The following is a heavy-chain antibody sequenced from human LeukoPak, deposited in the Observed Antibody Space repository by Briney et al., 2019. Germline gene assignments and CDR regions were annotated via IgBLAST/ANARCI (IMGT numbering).Heavy chain of an antibody. CDR3: ARGWFGYYNWFDP. CDR2: IYYSGST. Sequence: SETLSLTCTVSGGSISSYYWSWIRQPPGKGLEWIGYIYYSGSTNYNPSLKSRVTISVDTSKNQFSLKLSSVTAADTAVYYCARGWFGYYNWFDPWGQGTLVTVSS. D-gene: IGHD3-10*01. V-gene: IGHV4-59*01. CDR1: GGSISSYY. J-gene: IGHJ5*02.